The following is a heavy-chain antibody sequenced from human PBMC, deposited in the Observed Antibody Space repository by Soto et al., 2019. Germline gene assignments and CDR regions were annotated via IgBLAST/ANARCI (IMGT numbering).Heavy chain of an antibody. CDR1: GGSFSGYQ. CDR3: ARGLILWFGELSRRGGYYYCMYV. Sequence: QVQLQQWGAGLLKPSETLSLTCAVYGGSFSGYQWSWIRQTPGKGLEWIGEINDSGNINYNPSLKSRVTILVDTAKKQISLKLSSVTAADTAVYYCARGLILWFGELSRRGGYYYCMYVWGKGTTVTVSS. J-gene: IGHJ6*03. D-gene: IGHD3-10*01. CDR2: INDSGNI. V-gene: IGHV4-34*01.